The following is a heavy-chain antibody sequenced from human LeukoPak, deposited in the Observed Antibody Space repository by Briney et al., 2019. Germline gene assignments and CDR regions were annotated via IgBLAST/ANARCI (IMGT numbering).Heavy chain of an antibody. D-gene: IGHD3-3*01. Sequence: GASVKVSCKASGGTFSSYAISWVRQAPGQGLEWMGRIIPIFGTANYAQKFQGRVTITTDESTSTAYMELSSLRSEDTAVYYCARGVPNVLRYYYYYMDVWGKGTTVTVSS. CDR2: IIPIFGTA. CDR1: GGTFSSYA. CDR3: ARGVPNVLRYYYYYMDV. J-gene: IGHJ6*03. V-gene: IGHV1-69*05.